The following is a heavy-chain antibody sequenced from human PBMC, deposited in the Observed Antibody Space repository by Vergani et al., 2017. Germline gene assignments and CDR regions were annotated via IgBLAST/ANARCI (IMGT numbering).Heavy chain of an antibody. CDR1: GASIRSSNYY. CDR3: ARHSTVEWLVKLGGIDP. CDR2: IYYIGST. V-gene: IGHV4-39*01. D-gene: IGHD6-19*01. J-gene: IGHJ5*02. Sequence: QLQLQESGPGLVKASATLSLTCSVSGASIRSSNYYLGWIRQPPGKGLEWIAIIYYIGSTYYNPSLKSRVTITGDTSKNQFSLKLSSVNAAHTAVYFCARHSTVEWLVKLGGIDPWGQGTLVTVSS.